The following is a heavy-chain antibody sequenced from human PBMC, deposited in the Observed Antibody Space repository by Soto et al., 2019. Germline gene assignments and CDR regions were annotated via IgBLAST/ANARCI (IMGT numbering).Heavy chain of an antibody. V-gene: IGHV1-8*01. D-gene: IGHD2-8*01. CDR3: ATSRYCIDGVCPFDY. Sequence: QVQLVQSGAEVRKPGASVKVSCKTSGYTFSSYDINWVRQATGQGLEWMGWMNSNNGDPGYARKFQGRVTVTRDTSTRTVYMELSNLHSDDTAVYYCATSRYCIDGVCPFDYWGQGTLVTVSS. CDR1: GYTFSSYD. CDR2: MNSNNGDP. J-gene: IGHJ4*02.